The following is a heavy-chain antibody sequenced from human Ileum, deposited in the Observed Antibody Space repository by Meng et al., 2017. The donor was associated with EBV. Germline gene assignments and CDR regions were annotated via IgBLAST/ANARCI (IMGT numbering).Heavy chain of an antibody. J-gene: IGHJ4*02. V-gene: IGHV1-18*01. Sequence: PSGAVVTTPGGSGKVSCKGSGFTCDNYGFTWVRHAPGQGREWTGWISANNGDRYYAQKFQDRVTLTTDGYTPTVYMELRSLRSDDTAVYFCARKPTSAALDYWGQGTLVTVSS. CDR3: ARKPTSAALDY. D-gene: IGHD6-13*01. CDR2: ISANNGDR. CDR1: GFTCDNYG.